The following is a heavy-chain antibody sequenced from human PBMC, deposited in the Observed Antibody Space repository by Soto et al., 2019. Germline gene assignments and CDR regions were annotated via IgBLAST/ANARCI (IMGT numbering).Heavy chain of an antibody. Sequence: QVQLVQSGAEVKKPGASVKVSCKASGYTFTSYDINWGRKAPGQGPEWLGWMNPNSGETHYARTFQGRVTMTRNTSISTAYMELSSLRSEDTAMYYCARWYGGNSGDYWGQGTLVTVSS. J-gene: IGHJ4*02. D-gene: IGHD2-21*02. CDR1: GYTFTSYD. V-gene: IGHV1-8*01. CDR2: MNPNSGET. CDR3: ARWYGGNSGDY.